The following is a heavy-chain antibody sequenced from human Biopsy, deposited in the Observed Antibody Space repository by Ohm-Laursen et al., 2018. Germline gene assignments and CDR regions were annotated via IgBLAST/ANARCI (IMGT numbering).Heavy chain of an antibody. CDR2: IWYNGRNE. V-gene: IGHV3-33*01. J-gene: IGHJ5*02. CDR1: GITFRTYA. D-gene: IGHD3-16*01. Sequence: SLRLSCAASGITFRTYAMHRVRQAPGKGLEWVAGIWYNGRNENYADFVKGRFTISRDNSKKTLFLQMNSLRGDDTAVYYCARDANDDHNDYVGRSCFDTWGQGTLVTVSS. CDR3: ARDANDDHNDYVGRSCFDT.